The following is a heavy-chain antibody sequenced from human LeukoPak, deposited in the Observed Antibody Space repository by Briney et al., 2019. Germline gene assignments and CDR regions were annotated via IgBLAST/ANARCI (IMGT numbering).Heavy chain of an antibody. J-gene: IGHJ4*02. Sequence: SVTVSFKASGGTFSSYAISWVRQAPGQGLEWMGRIIPMLGKANYAQKFQGRVTITADKSTSTAYMELSSLRSEDTAVYYCAREGEDTAMVFDYWGQGTLFTVSS. CDR2: IIPMLGKA. CDR3: AREGEDTAMVFDY. CDR1: GGTFSSYA. V-gene: IGHV1-69*04. D-gene: IGHD5-18*01.